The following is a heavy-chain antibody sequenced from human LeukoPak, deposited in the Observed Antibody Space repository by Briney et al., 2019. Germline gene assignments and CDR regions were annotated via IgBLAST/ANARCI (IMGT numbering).Heavy chain of an antibody. CDR2: VNLDGSDK. D-gene: IGHD3-10*01. Sequence: GGSLRLSCAASGFTFSRHWMSGVRQAPGKGLEWVANVNLDGSDKYYVDSVKGRFTISRDNAKNSLYLQMSSLRGEDTAVYYCASDHRGLFDYWGQGTPVTVSS. CDR3: ASDHRGLFDY. V-gene: IGHV3-7*04. J-gene: IGHJ4*02. CDR1: GFTFSRHW.